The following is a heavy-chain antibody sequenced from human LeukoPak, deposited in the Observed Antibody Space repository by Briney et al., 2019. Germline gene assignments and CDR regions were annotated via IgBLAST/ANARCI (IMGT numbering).Heavy chain of an antibody. CDR1: GYTFASYG. D-gene: IGHD3-22*01. CDR3: ARSYFYDL. V-gene: IGHV1-18*01. CDR2: ISANNGHT. J-gene: IGHJ4*02. Sequence: GASVKVSFKASGYTFASYGITWVRQAPGQGLEWMGWISANNGHTNSAQKLQDRVTMTADTATNTGYLELRSLTSNDTAVYYCARSYFYDLWGQGTLVTVSS.